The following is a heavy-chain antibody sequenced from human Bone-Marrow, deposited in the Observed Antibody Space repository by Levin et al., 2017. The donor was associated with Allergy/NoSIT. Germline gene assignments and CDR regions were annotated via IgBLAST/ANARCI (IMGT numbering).Heavy chain of an antibody. V-gene: IGHV3-30*18. Sequence: GGSLRLSCAASGFTFSSYGMHWVRQAPGKGLEWVAVISYDGSNKYYADSVKGRFTISRDNSKNTLYLQMNSLRAEDTAVYYCAKDQRRWDTGGMDVWGQGTTVTVSS. CDR1: GFTFSSYG. J-gene: IGHJ6*02. CDR2: ISYDGSNK. D-gene: IGHD1-26*01. CDR3: AKDQRRWDTGGMDV.